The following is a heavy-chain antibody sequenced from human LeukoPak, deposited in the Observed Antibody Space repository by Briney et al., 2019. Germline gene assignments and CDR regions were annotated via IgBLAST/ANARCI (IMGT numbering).Heavy chain of an antibody. D-gene: IGHD3-10*01. J-gene: IGHJ4*02. V-gene: IGHV4-39*01. CDR2: IFYSGST. Sequence: PSETLSLTCTVSGGSISSSSYYWGWLRQPPGKGLEWIGTIFYSGSTYYSPSLKSRVTMSVDTSKSQFSLKLTSVTAADTAVYYCASHLRYGSGYYYIDYWGQGTLVTVSS. CDR3: ASHLRYGSGYYYIDY. CDR1: GGSISSSSYY.